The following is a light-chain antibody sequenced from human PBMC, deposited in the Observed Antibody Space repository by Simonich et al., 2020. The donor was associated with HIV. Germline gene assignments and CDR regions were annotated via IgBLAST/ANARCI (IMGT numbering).Light chain of an antibody. Sequence: EIVLTQSPGTLSLSPGERATLSCMASQSVSSSYLAWYQQKPGQAPRLIIYGAASRATGIPDRFSGSGSGTDFTLTISRLEPEDFAVYYCQQYNNWPTFGGGTKVEIK. CDR1: QSVSSSY. CDR2: GAA. CDR3: QQYNNWPT. J-gene: IGKJ4*01. V-gene: IGKV3-20*01.